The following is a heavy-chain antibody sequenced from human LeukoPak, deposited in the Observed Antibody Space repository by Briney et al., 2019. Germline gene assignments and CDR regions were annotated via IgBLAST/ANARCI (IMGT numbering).Heavy chain of an antibody. CDR3: ARGDDSGYYDYFDY. CDR2: ITGSGDDT. V-gene: IGHV3-23*01. J-gene: IGHJ4*02. D-gene: IGHD3-22*01. CDR1: GFTFSSYA. Sequence: GGSLRLSCAASGFTFSSYAMSWVRQAPGKGLEWVSDITGSGDDTDYAASVKGRFTISRDFSKNTVFLHMNSLRAEDTAMYYCARGDDSGYYDYFDYWGQGALVTVSS.